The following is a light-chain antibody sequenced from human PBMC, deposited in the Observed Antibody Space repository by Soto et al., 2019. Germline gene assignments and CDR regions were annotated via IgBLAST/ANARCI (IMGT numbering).Light chain of an antibody. CDR1: SSDVGGYYS. V-gene: IGLV2-14*01. CDR2: DVT. J-gene: IGLJ1*01. Sequence: QAVVTQPASVSGSPGQSITISCTGTSSDVGGYYSVSWYQQHPGKAPKLMIYDVTNRPSGVSNRFSGSKSGNTASLTISGLQAEDEAHYYCSSYTSSSTDVFGTGTKVTVL. CDR3: SSYTSSSTDV.